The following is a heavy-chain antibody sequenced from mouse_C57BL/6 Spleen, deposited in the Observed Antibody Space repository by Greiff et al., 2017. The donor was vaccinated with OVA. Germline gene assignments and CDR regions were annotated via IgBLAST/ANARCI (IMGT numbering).Heavy chain of an antibody. CDR2: IDPSDSYT. D-gene: IGHD2-4*01. J-gene: IGHJ3*01. V-gene: IGHV1-59*01. Sequence: QVQLQQPGAELVRPGTSVKLSCKASGYTFTSYWMHWVKQRPGQGLEWIGVIDPSDSYTNYNQKFKGKATLTVDTSSSTAYMQLSSLTSEDSAVYYCERSEYYDSDGGFAYWGQGTLVTVSA. CDR1: GYTFTSYW. CDR3: ERSEYYDSDGGFAY.